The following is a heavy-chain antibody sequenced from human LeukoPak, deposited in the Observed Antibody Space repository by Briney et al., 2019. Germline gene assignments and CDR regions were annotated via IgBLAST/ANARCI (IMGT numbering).Heavy chain of an antibody. J-gene: IGHJ4*02. CDR1: GFTFSSYA. CDR2: ISGSGGST. CDR3: AKGHSDYGTGFDL. V-gene: IGHV3-23*01. D-gene: IGHD4-17*01. Sequence: GGSLRLSCAASGFTFSSYAMSWVRQAPGKGLECVSVISGSGGSTNYADSVKGRFTISRDNSKNTLYLQMKSLRAEDTATYYCAKGHSDYGTGFDLWGQGTLVTVSS.